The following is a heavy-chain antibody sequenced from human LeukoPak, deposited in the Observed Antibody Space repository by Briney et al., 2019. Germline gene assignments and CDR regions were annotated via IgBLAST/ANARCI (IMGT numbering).Heavy chain of an antibody. CDR2: INRDGSER. J-gene: IGHJ6*04. CDR1: GFTFSNYW. CDR3: ARQNAMDV. Sequence: GGSLRLSCAASGFTFSNYWMTWVRQAPGKGLEWVANINRDGSERYYVDSVKGRFTISRDDAKSSLYLQMNSLRAEDTAVYYCARQNAMDVWGKGTTV. V-gene: IGHV3-7*03.